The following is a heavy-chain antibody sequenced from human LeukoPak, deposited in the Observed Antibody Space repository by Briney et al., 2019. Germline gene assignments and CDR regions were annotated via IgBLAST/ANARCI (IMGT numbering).Heavy chain of an antibody. J-gene: IGHJ4*02. D-gene: IGHD4-23*01. V-gene: IGHV4-59*12. CDR2: IYYSGST. CDR3: ARGATVVTTYFDY. Sequence: SETLSLTCTVSGGSISSYYWSWIRQPPGKGLEWIGYIYYSGSTNYNPSLKSRVTISVDRSKNQFSLKLSSVTAADTAVYYCARGATVVTTYFDYWGQGTLVTVSS. CDR1: GGSISSYY.